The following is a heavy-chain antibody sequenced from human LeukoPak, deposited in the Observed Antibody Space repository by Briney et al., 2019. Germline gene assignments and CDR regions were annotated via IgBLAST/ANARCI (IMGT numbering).Heavy chain of an antibody. Sequence: GGSLRLSCAASGFTFSSYAMSWVRQAPGKGLEWVSAISGSGGSTYYADSVKGRFTTSRDNSKNTLYLQMNSLRAEDTAVYYCANLVYYTPTVTTDYRGQGTLVTVSS. D-gene: IGHD4-17*01. CDR2: ISGSGGST. V-gene: IGHV3-23*01. CDR3: ANLVYYTPTVTTDY. CDR1: GFTFSSYA. J-gene: IGHJ4*02.